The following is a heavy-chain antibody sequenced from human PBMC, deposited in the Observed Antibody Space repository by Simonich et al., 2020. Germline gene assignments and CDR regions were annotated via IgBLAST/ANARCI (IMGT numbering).Heavy chain of an antibody. V-gene: IGHV4-39*07. Sequence: QLQLQESGPGLVKPSETLSLTCTVSGGSISSSSDYWGWIRQPPGKGLEWIGSIYYSGSTNYNPSLKSRVTISVDKSKNQFSLKLSSVTAADTAVYYCARSQYSSSWYLIDYWGQGTLVTVSS. CDR3: ARSQYSSSWYLIDY. J-gene: IGHJ4*02. CDR2: IYYSGST. D-gene: IGHD6-13*01. CDR1: GGSISSSSDY.